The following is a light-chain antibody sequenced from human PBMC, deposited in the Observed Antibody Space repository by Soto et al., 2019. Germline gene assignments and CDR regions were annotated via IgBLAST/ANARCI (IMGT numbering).Light chain of an antibody. Sequence: DIQMTQSPSTLSASVGDRVTITCRASQSIRSWLAWYQQKPGKAPKLLIYKASSLETGVPSRFSGSGSGTEFTLIISSLQPDDFASYYCRQYGSSSPWTFGQGTKVEIK. CDR1: QSIRSW. CDR3: RQYGSSSPWT. CDR2: KAS. V-gene: IGKV1-5*03. J-gene: IGKJ1*01.